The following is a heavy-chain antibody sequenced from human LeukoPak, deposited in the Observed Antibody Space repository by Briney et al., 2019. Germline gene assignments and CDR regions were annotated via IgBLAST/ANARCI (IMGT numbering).Heavy chain of an antibody. CDR2: INPNSGGT. CDR3: ARDRCSSTSCYIRDAFDI. D-gene: IGHD2-2*02. Sequence: GASVKVSCKTSGYAFTAYYMHWVRQAPGQGLEWMGWINPNSGGTNYAQKFQGRVTMTRDTSISTAYMELSRLRSDDTAVYFCARDRCSSTSCYIRDAFDIWGQGTMVTVSS. J-gene: IGHJ3*02. CDR1: GYAFTAYY. V-gene: IGHV1-2*02.